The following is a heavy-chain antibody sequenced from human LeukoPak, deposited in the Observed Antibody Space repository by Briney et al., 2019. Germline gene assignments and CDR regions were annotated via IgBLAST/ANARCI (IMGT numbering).Heavy chain of an antibody. D-gene: IGHD2-21*01. V-gene: IGHV3-21*05. J-gene: IGHJ4*02. Sequence: GRSLRPSCAPSAFTFIDYSMNWVRRAPGRGLGWISYIGLASGFVSYADSVKGRFSISSDTARNSVYLQMSSLRAEDTAVYYCARDHIWVFDSWGQGTLVTVSS. CDR1: AFTFIDYS. CDR2: IGLASGFV. CDR3: ARDHIWVFDS.